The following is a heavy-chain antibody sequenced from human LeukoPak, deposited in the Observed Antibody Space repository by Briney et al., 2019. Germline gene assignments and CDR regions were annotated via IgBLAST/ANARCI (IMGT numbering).Heavy chain of an antibody. D-gene: IGHD2-15*01. CDR2: ISYDGSNK. CDR1: GFTFSSYA. CDR3: ARVHCSGGNCYYFYGMDV. V-gene: IGHV3-30-3*01. Sequence: PGRSLRLSCAASGFTFSSYAMHWVRQAPGKGLEWVAVISYDGSNKYFANSVKGRFTISRDNSKNTLYLQMNSLRVEDTAVYYCARVHCSGGNCYYFYGMDVWGQGTTVTVSS. J-gene: IGHJ6*02.